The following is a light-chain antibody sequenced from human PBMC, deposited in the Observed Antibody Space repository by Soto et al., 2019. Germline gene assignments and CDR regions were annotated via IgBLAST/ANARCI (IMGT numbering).Light chain of an antibody. Sequence: EIVMTQSPATLSVSPGERATVSCRASQTVSSNLAWYQQKPGQAPRLLIHGASTRATGVPARFSGSGSGTEFTLTISSRQSEDVAFYYCQQYHNWPPQYTFGQGTKLQIK. V-gene: IGKV3-15*01. CDR1: QTVSSN. CDR2: GAS. J-gene: IGKJ2*01. CDR3: QQYHNWPPQYT.